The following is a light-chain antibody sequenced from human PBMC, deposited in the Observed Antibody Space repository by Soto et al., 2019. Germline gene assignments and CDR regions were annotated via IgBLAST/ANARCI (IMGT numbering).Light chain of an antibody. CDR1: QSVSSSY. Sequence: EIVLTQSPGTLSLSPGERVTLSCRSSQSVSSSYLAWYQQKPGQAPRLLIYDVSSRATGIPDRFSGSGSGTDFPLTISRLEPEDFAVYYCQQYGSSPTFGQGTKVEIK. J-gene: IGKJ1*01. CDR3: QQYGSSPT. CDR2: DVS. V-gene: IGKV3-20*01.